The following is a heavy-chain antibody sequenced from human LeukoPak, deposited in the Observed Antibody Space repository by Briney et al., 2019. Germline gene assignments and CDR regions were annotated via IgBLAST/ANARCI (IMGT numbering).Heavy chain of an antibody. Sequence: SETLSLTCTVSGGSISNYYWSWIRQPAGMGLEWIGRIYASGSTNYNPSLKSRVTTSVDTSNNQFSLNLSSVTAVDTAVYYCARTSARGAQFDYWGQGTLVTVSS. V-gene: IGHV4-4*07. J-gene: IGHJ4*02. CDR2: IYASGST. CDR1: GGSISNYY. D-gene: IGHD3-10*01. CDR3: ARTSARGAQFDY.